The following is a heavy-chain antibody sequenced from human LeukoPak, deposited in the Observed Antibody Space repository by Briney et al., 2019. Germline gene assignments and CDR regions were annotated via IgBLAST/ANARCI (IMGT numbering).Heavy chain of an antibody. V-gene: IGHV1-18*01. D-gene: IGHD1-1*01. CDR1: GYTFSSYG. CDR2: INAYNGNT. Sequence: GASVKVSCKASGYTFSSYGFSWVRQAPGQGLEWMGWINAYNGNTNYAQNFQGRVTMTTNTSTSTAYMELRSLRSDDTAVYYCARRQGTTLNFDYWGQGTLVTVSS. CDR3: ARRQGTTLNFDY. J-gene: IGHJ4*02.